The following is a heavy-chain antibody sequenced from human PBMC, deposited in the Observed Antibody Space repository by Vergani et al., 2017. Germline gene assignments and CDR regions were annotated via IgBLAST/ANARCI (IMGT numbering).Heavy chain of an antibody. CDR2: INPNSGGT. D-gene: IGHD3-3*01. CDR3: ASTNYDFWSGYSYYFDY. J-gene: IGHJ4*02. CDR1: GYTFTGYY. V-gene: IGHV1-2*02. Sequence: QVQLVQSGAEVKKPGASVKVSCKASGYTFTGYYMHWVRQAPGQGLEWMGWINPNSGGTNYAQKFQGRVTMTRDTSKNQFSLKLSSVTAADTAVYYCASTNYDFWSGYSYYFDYWGQGTLVTVSS.